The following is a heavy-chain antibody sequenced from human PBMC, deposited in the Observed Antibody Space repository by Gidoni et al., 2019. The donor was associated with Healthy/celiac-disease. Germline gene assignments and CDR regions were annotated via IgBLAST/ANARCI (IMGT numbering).Heavy chain of an antibody. CDR2: ISSSSSTI. V-gene: IGHV3-48*04. CDR3: ARDGISLVTIFGVVISHYGMDV. J-gene: IGHJ6*02. D-gene: IGHD3-3*01. Sequence: EVQLVESGGGLVQPGGSLRLSCAASGFTFSSYSMTWVRQAPGQGMGWVSYISSSSSTIYYADSVKGRFTISRDNAKNSLYLQMNSLRAEDTAVYYCARDGISLVTIFGVVISHYGMDVWGQGTTVTVSS. CDR1: GFTFSSYS.